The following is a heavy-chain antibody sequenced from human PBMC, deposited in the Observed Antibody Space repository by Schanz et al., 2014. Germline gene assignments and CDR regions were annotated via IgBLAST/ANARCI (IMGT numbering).Heavy chain of an antibody. CDR2: IWSDGSTK. D-gene: IGHD1-1*01. V-gene: IGHV3-33*01. CDR3: ARAHGNNWYGKGLDY. J-gene: IGHJ4*02. Sequence: QVQLVESGGGVVQFGRSLRLSCVASGFTFSSYGMHWVRQAPGKGLEWVAVIWSDGSTKYYADSVKGRFTISRDNSKNTLYLQKNSLRADDTAVYFCARAHGNNWYGKGLDYWGQGTQVTVSS. CDR1: GFTFSSYG.